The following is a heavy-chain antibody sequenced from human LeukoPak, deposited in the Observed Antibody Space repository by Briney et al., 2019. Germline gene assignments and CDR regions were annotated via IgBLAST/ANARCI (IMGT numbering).Heavy chain of an antibody. CDR1: GGSFSGYY. CDR3: ARGPPTVYGGNGFYYVFDY. CDR2: INHSGST. V-gene: IGHV4-34*01. Sequence: MSSETPSLTCAVYGGSFSGYYWSWIRQPPGKGLEWIGEINHSGSTNYNPSLKSRATISVDMSRNQFSLKLSSVTAADTAVFYCARGPPTVYGGNGFYYVFDYWGQGTLVTVSS. J-gene: IGHJ4*02. D-gene: IGHD3-22*01.